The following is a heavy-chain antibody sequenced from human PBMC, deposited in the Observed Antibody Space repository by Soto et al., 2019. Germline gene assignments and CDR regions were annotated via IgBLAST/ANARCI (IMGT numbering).Heavy chain of an antibody. CDR2: ISGSGGST. Sequence: PGGSLRLSCSASGFTFSSYAMSWVRQAPGKGLEWVSAISGSGGSTYYADSVKGRFTISRDNSKNTLYLQMNSLRAEDTAVYYCAKDRMVRGVIITWHTDYWGQGTLVTVSS. J-gene: IGHJ4*02. V-gene: IGHV3-23*01. CDR1: GFTFSSYA. CDR3: AKDRMVRGVIITWHTDY. D-gene: IGHD3-10*01.